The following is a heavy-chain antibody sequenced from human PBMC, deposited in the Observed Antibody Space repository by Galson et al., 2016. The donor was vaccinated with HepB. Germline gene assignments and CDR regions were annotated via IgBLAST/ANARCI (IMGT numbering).Heavy chain of an antibody. CDR3: AREKTATIDY. D-gene: IGHD5-18*01. Sequence: SLRLSCAASGFTFSSYSMNWVRRAPGKGLEWVSYISSASSTLYYADSVKGRFTISRDNAKNPQYLQMNSLGDEDTAVYYCAREKTATIDYWGQGTLVTVSS. J-gene: IGHJ4*02. CDR1: GFTFSSYS. CDR2: ISSASSTL. V-gene: IGHV3-48*02.